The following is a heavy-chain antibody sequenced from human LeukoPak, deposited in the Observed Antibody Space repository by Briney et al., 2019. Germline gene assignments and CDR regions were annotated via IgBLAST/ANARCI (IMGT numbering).Heavy chain of an antibody. Sequence: GGSLRLSCAASGFTFSSYEMNWVRQAPGKGLEWVSYISSSGSTIYYADSVKGRFTISRDNAKNSLYLQMNSLRAEDTAVYYCARGVYYDSSGYYYDYWGQGTLVTVSS. CDR1: GFTFSSYE. CDR2: ISSSGSTI. D-gene: IGHD3-22*01. CDR3: ARGVYYDSSGYYYDY. V-gene: IGHV3-48*03. J-gene: IGHJ4*02.